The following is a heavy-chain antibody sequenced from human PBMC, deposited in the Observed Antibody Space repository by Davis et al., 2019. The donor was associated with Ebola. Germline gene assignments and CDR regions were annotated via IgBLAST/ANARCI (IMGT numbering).Heavy chain of an antibody. CDR2: INPYSGAT. D-gene: IGHD3-10*01. J-gene: IGHJ4*02. CDR1: GYTFKNYA. V-gene: IGHV1-2*06. Sequence: AASVKVSCKTSGYTFKNYAISWVRQAPGQGLEWMGRINPYSGATNNAQKFQGRVTMTRVTSITTAYMELSSLRSDDTAVYYCARLSFGEVGFDYWGQGTLVTVSS. CDR3: ARLSFGEVGFDY.